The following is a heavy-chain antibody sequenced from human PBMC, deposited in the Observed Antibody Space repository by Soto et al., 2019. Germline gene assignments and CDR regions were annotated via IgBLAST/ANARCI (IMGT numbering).Heavy chain of an antibody. CDR2: IWYDGSNK. V-gene: IGHV3-33*01. J-gene: IGHJ5*02. D-gene: IGHD3-9*01. CDR1: GFTFSSYG. Sequence: QVQLVESGGGVVQPGRSLRLSCAASGFTFSSYGMHWVHQAPGKGLEWVAVIWYDGSNKYYADSVKGRFTISRDNSKNTLYLQMNSLRAEDTAVYYCARDEQYDTGGNWFDPWGQGTLVTVSS. CDR3: ARDEQYDTGGNWFDP.